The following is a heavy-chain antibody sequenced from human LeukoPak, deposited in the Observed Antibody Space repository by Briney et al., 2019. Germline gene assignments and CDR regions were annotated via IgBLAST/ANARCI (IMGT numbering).Heavy chain of an antibody. CDR1: GFTFSSYE. CDR3: ARAPHDITMIVVADTYFDY. CDR2: ISSSGSTI. J-gene: IGHJ4*02. V-gene: IGHV3-48*03. D-gene: IGHD3-22*01. Sequence: GGSLRLSCAASGFTFSSYEMNWVRQAPGKGLEWVSYISSSGSTIYYADSVKGRFTISRDNAKNSLYLQMNSLRAEDTAVYYCARAPHDITMIVVADTYFDYWGQGTLVTVSS.